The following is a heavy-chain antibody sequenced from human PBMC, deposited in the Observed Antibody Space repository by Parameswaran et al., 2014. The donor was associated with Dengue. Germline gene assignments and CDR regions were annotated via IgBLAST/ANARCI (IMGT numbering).Heavy chain of an antibody. CDR2: ISGSGGST. CDR3: AKSERAAFDWLLYFDY. Sequence: RWIRQPPGKGLEWVSAISGSGGSTYYADSVKGRFTISRDNSKNTLYLQMNSLRAEDTAVYYCAKSERAAFDWLLYFDYWGQGTLVTVSS. D-gene: IGHD3-9*01. J-gene: IGHJ4*02. V-gene: IGHV3-23*01.